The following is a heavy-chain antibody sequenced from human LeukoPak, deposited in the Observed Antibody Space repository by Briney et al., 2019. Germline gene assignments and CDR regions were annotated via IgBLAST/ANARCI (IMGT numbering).Heavy chain of an antibody. Sequence: NSSETLSLTCTVSGASFSTFYWTWIRQPPGGGLEWIGCVYYTGSTNYNPSLKSRVTISIDTSKKQFPLRLTSVTAADTAVYYCARRLGVGDYYFDYWSQGSLVTVSS. CDR2: VYYTGST. CDR1: GASFSTFY. J-gene: IGHJ4*02. CDR3: ARRLGVGDYYFDY. D-gene: IGHD2-21*02. V-gene: IGHV4-59*08.